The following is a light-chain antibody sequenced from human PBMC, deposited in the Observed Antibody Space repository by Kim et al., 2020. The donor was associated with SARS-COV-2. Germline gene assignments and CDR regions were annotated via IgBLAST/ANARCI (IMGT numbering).Light chain of an antibody. CDR3: LLYFGGTRGV. Sequence: GGTFTLACAARTGAVTVGYFPNWFQQKPGQAPRAMIYNVANKNSWTPARFSGSLLGGKAALTLSGAQHEDEAEYYCLLYFGGTRGVFGGGTQLTVL. J-gene: IGLJ2*01. CDR1: TGAVTVGYF. CDR2: NVA. V-gene: IGLV7-43*01.